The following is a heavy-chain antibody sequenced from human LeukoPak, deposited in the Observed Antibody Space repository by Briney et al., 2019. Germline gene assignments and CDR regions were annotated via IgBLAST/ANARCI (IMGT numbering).Heavy chain of an antibody. CDR2: IKAKAHGGTI. CDR1: GFTFINAW. Sequence: GGSLRLSCAASGFTFINAWLAWVRQAPGKGLEWVGRIKAKAHGGTIEYAAPVKGRSTISRDDSKNTLYLQMNSLKTEDTAVYYCTTDGVGVEGATYDNWGQGTLVSVSS. J-gene: IGHJ4*02. V-gene: IGHV3-15*01. CDR3: TTDGVGVEGATYDN. D-gene: IGHD1-26*01.